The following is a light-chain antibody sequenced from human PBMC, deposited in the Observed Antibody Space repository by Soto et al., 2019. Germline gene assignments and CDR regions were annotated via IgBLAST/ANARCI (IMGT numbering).Light chain of an antibody. CDR3: QAYGSPPPWT. CDR1: QSVSSSY. Sequence: VLMQSPGTLCLSPGERATLSCRASQSVSSSYLAWYQQEPGQAPRLLIYGASSRATGIPYRFSGSGSGTDFTVNISRLEPEDFAVYYCQAYGSPPPWTIGQGAKV. CDR2: GAS. V-gene: IGKV3-20*01. J-gene: IGKJ1*01.